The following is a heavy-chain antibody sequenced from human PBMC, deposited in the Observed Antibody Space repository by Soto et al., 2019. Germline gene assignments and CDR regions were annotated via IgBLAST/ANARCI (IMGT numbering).Heavy chain of an antibody. V-gene: IGHV1-69*13. J-gene: IGHJ6*02. CDR1: GCTCSSYA. D-gene: IGHD3-9*01. Sequence: SVKVSCKASGCTCSSYAISWVRQAPGQGLEWMGGIIPIFGTANYAQKFQGRVTITADESTSTAYMELSSLRSEDTAVYYCARDLNRKTYDILTGDQIMDVWGQGTTFTVSS. CDR3: ARDLNRKTYDILTGDQIMDV. CDR2: IIPIFGTA.